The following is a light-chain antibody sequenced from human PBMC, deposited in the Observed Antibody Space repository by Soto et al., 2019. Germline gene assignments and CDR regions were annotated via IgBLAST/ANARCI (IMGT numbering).Light chain of an antibody. CDR1: QGVASRY. J-gene: IGKJ5*01. CDR2: GAS. V-gene: IGKV3-20*01. CDR3: QQYGSSPIA. Sequence: EIVLTQSPGTLSLSPGERATLSCRASQGVASRYLAWYQQKPGQAPRLLIYGASTWATGIPDRFSGSGLGKDFTLTISRLEPEDFAVYYCQQYGSSPIAFGQGTRLEIK.